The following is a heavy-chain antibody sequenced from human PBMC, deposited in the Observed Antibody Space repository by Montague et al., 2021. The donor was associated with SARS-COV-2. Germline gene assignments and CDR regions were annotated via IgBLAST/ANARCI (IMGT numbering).Heavy chain of an antibody. CDR1: GGSISSSSYY. Sequence: ETLSLTCTVSGGSISSSSYYWNWIRQPPGKGLEWIGEINHGGSTNYNPSLQSRITISADTSKNQFSLKVTSVAAADTAVYYCARLGEGVVPAPILGVGPFYSYYYMDVWGKGTTVTVYS. CDR2: INHGGST. D-gene: IGHD2-2*02. CDR3: ARLGEGVVPAPILGVGPFYSYYYMDV. J-gene: IGHJ6*03. V-gene: IGHV4-39*07.